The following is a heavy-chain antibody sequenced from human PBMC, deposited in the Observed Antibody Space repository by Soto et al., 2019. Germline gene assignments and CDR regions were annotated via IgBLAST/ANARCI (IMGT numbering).Heavy chain of an antibody. Sequence: QVQLVQSGAEVKKPGASVKVSCKGSGYTFTGYYVHWERQAPGQGLEWMGWINPNSGGTNYAQKFQGRVTMTRDTSISTDYMEISRLRSDDTAVYYCARDLESSSWSIDYWGQGTLVTVSS. CDR3: ARDLESSSWSIDY. J-gene: IGHJ4*02. D-gene: IGHD6-13*01. CDR1: GYTFTGYY. CDR2: INPNSGGT. V-gene: IGHV1-2*02.